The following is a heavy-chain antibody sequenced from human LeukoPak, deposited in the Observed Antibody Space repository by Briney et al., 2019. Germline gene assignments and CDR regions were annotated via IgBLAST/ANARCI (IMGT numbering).Heavy chain of an antibody. CDR3: ARDGTTVTTAHNWFDP. CDR1: GYTFTSYG. CDR2: NNAGNGNT. Sequence: ASVKVSCKASGYTFTSYGISWVRQAPGQRLEWMGWNNAGNGNTKYSQKFQGRVTITRDTSASTAYMELSSLRSEDTAVYYCARDGTTVTTAHNWFDPWGQGTLVTVSS. V-gene: IGHV1-3*01. J-gene: IGHJ5*02. D-gene: IGHD4-17*01.